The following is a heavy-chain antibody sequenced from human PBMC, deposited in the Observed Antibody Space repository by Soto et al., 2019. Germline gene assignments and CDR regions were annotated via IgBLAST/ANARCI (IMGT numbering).Heavy chain of an antibody. CDR3: AAYSDDWTGFDY. V-gene: IGHV1-58*01. CDR2: IVVGSGDT. Sequence: SXKVSCKASGFTFSSSAVQWVRQARGQRLEWIGWIVVGSGDTKYTQKFQERVTISRDMSTNTAYLELNNLRSEDTAVYFCAAYSDDWTGFDYWGQGTLVTVSS. J-gene: IGHJ4*02. CDR1: GFTFSSSA. D-gene: IGHD1-1*01.